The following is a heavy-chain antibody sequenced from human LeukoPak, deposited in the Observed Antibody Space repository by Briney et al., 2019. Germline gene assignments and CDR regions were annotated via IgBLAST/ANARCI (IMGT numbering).Heavy chain of an antibody. CDR1: GFTFDDYA. Sequence: GRSLRLSCAASGFTFDDYAMHWVRQAPGKGLEWVSGISWNSGNIGYADSVKGRFTISRDNAKNSLYLQMNSLRGEDTALYYCAKDSRRRAAAIFYYFDYWGQGTLVTVSS. D-gene: IGHD2-2*01. CDR3: AKDSRRRAAAIFYYFDY. J-gene: IGHJ4*02. V-gene: IGHV3-9*01. CDR2: ISWNSGNI.